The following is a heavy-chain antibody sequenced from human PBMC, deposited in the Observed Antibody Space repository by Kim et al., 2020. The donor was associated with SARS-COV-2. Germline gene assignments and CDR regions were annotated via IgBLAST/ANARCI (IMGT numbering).Heavy chain of an antibody. CDR2: INHSGST. J-gene: IGHJ4*02. Sequence: SETLSLTCAVYGGSFSGYYWSWIRQPPGKGLEWIGEINHSGSTNYNPSLKSRVTISVDTSKNQFSLKLSSVTAADTAVYYCARVLGIAADVANRTFDYWGQGTLVTVSS. V-gene: IGHV4-34*01. D-gene: IGHD6-13*01. CDR1: GGSFSGYY. CDR3: ARVLGIAADVANRTFDY.